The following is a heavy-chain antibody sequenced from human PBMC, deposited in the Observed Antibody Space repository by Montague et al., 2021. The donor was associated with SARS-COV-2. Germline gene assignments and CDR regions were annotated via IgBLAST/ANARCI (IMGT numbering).Heavy chain of an antibody. CDR2: IYYSGST. V-gene: IGHV4-39*07. D-gene: IGHD3-22*01. CDR3: ARRPYYYDSSGQFDP. Sequence: SETLSLTCTVSGGSISSSTYYWGWIRQPPGKGLEWIASIYYSGSTYFNPSLKSRVAISIDTSKNQFSLKLNSVTAADTAVYYCARRPYYYDSSGQFDPWGQGVLVTVSS. J-gene: IGHJ5*02. CDR1: GGSISSSTYY.